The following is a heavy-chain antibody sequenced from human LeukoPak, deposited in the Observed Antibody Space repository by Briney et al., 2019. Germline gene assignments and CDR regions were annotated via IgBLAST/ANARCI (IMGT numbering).Heavy chain of an antibody. J-gene: IGHJ4*02. V-gene: IGHV3-23*01. CDR3: AKDLFYYDSSGYADY. Sequence: GGSLRLSCAASGFTFSSYGMSWVRQAPGKGLEWVSVISGSGGSTYYADSVKGRFTISRDNSKNTLHLQMNSLRAEDTAVCYCAKDLFYYDSSGYADYWGQGTLVTVSS. CDR2: ISGSGGST. D-gene: IGHD3-22*01. CDR1: GFTFSSYG.